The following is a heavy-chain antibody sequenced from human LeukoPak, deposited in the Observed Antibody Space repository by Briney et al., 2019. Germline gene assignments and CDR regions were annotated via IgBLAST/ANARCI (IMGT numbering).Heavy chain of an antibody. V-gene: IGHV1-69*13. Sequence: GASVEVSCTASGGTFSSYAISWVRQAPGQGLEWMGGIIPIFGTANYAQKFQGRVTITADESTSTAYMELSSLRSEDTAVYYCASRIVVVPAASADRPTYYYYYGMDVWGQGTTVTVSS. CDR1: GGTFSSYA. D-gene: IGHD2-2*01. CDR2: IIPIFGTA. J-gene: IGHJ6*02. CDR3: ASRIVVVPAASADRPTYYYYYGMDV.